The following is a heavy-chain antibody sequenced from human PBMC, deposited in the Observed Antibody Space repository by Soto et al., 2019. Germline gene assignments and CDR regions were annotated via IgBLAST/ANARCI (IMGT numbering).Heavy chain of an antibody. CDR1: GYTFTSYY. D-gene: IGHD3-22*01. Sequence: ASVKVSCKASGYTFTSYYMHWVRQAPGQGLEWMGIINPSGGSTSYAQKFQGRVTMTRDTSTSTVYMELSSLRSEDTAVYYCARDLVYDSSGYYSNYYYYGMDVWGQGTTVTVSS. CDR2: INPSGGST. J-gene: IGHJ6*02. V-gene: IGHV1-46*01. CDR3: ARDLVYDSSGYYSNYYYYGMDV.